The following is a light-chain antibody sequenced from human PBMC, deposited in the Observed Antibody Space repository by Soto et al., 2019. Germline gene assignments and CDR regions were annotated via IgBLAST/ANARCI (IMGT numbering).Light chain of an antibody. CDR2: AAS. CDR1: QDISSY. V-gene: IGKV1-9*01. CDR3: QQLKKYPLS. Sequence: GDRVTITCRASQDISSYFAWYRQKAGKAPELLIEAASTLQSGVPSRFSGSGSGTDFALTISSLQPEDFATYYCQQLKKYPLSFGGGTKVDIK. J-gene: IGKJ4*01.